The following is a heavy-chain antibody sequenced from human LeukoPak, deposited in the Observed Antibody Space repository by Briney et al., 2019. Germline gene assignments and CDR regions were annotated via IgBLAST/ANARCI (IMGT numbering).Heavy chain of an antibody. Sequence: ASETLSLTCTVSGGSISSSSYYWGWIRQPPREGLEWIGSIYYSGSTYYNPSLKSRVTISVDTSKNQFSLKLSSVTAADTAVYYCARRSAAIGAFDYWGQGTLVTVSS. CDR1: GGSISSSSYY. CDR3: ARRSAAIGAFDY. J-gene: IGHJ4*02. V-gene: IGHV4-39*01. D-gene: IGHD2-2*02. CDR2: IYYSGST.